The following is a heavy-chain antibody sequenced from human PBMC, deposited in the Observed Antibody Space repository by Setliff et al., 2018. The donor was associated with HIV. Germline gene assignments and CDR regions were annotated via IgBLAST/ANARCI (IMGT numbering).Heavy chain of an antibody. J-gene: IGHJ3*02. CDR3: ARDKSLVWFGESHDAFDI. CDR2: IRSGSSAI. CDR1: GFTFSTYS. D-gene: IGHD3-10*01. V-gene: IGHV3-48*01. Sequence: PGGSLRLSCVASGFTFSTYSMTWIRQAPGKGLEWVSYIRSGSSAIYYADSVKGRFTISRGNAKNSLYLQMNSLRAEDTAVYYCARDKSLVWFGESHDAFDIWGQGTMVTVSS.